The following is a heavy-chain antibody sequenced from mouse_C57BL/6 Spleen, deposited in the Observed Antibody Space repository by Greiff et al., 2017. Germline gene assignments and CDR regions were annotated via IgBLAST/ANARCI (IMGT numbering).Heavy chain of an antibody. D-gene: IGHD2-5*01. CDR3: ASYYSNSYYFDY. Sequence: QVHVKQSGAELVKPGASVKLSCKASGYTFTSYWMHWVKQRPGRGLEWIGRIDPNSGGTKYNEKFKSKATLTVDKPSSTAYMQLSSLTSEDSAVYYCASYYSNSYYFDYWGQGTTLTVSS. CDR2: IDPNSGGT. J-gene: IGHJ2*01. CDR1: GYTFTSYW. V-gene: IGHV1-72*01.